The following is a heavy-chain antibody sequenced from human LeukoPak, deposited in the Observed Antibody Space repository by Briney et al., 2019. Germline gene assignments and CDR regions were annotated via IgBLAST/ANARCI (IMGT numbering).Heavy chain of an antibody. Sequence: SGGSLRLSCAASGFTFSSYGMHWVRQAPGKGLECVAVISYDGTNKYYADSVKGRFTISRDNSKNTLYLQMNSLRPEDTAVYYCTKVTGFVWLFPFDSWGQGTLVTVSS. CDR2: ISYDGTNK. J-gene: IGHJ4*02. CDR1: GFTFSSYG. CDR3: TKVTGFVWLFPFDS. D-gene: IGHD3-9*01. V-gene: IGHV3-30*18.